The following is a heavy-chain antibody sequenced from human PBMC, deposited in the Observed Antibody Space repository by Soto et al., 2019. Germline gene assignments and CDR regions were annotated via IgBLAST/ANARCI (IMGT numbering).Heavy chain of an antibody. V-gene: IGHV1-2*02. J-gene: IGHJ4*02. CDR1: GPTFIVSY. D-gene: IGHD5-12*01. CDR2: IDPKGGDT. CDR3: ARVSVDVPE. Sequence: QLVQSGAEVKKPGASVKVSCKTSGPTFIVSYIHWVRQAPGQGLEWMGWIDPKGGDTTYEQKFLVRVTMTRDTSINPAYMEVNTLTSDDTALYYCARVSVDVPEWGQGTLITVSS.